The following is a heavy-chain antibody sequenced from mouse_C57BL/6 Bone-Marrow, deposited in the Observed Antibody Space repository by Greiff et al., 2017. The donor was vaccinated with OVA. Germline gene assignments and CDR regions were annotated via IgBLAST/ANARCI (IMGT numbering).Heavy chain of an antibody. Sequence: VQLQESGAELVRPGASVTLSCKASGYTFTDYEMHWVKQTPVHGLEWIGAIDPETGGTAYNQKFKGKAILTADKSSSTAYMELRILTSEDSAVYYCTRQVYDDGYPWFAYWGQGTLVTVSA. CDR1: GYTFTDYE. CDR2: IDPETGGT. CDR3: TRQVYDDGYPWFAY. D-gene: IGHD2-3*01. J-gene: IGHJ3*01. V-gene: IGHV1-15*01.